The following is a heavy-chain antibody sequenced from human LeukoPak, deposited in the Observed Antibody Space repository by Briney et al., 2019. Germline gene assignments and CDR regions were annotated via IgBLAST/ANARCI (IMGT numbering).Heavy chain of an antibody. V-gene: IGHV3-74*01. Sequence: PGGSLRLSCAASGFTFSSYWMHWVRQAPGKGLVWVSRINSDGSSTNYADSVKGRFTISRDNAKNTLYLQMNSLRAEDTAVYYCARESSSSGRYFDYWGQGTLVTVSS. J-gene: IGHJ4*02. CDR2: INSDGSST. CDR1: GFTFSSYW. CDR3: ARESSSSGRYFDY. D-gene: IGHD6-6*01.